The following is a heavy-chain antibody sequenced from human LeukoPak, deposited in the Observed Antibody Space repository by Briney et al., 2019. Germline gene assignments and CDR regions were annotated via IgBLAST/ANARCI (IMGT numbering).Heavy chain of an antibody. V-gene: IGHV1-24*01. Sequence: ASVKVSCKVSGYTLTELSMHWVRQAPGKGLGWMGGFDPEDGETIYAQKFQGRVTMTEDTSTDTAYMELSSLRSEDTAVYYCATVSLWVGSAFDIWGQGTMVTVSS. J-gene: IGHJ3*02. CDR1: GYTLTELS. CDR2: FDPEDGET. CDR3: ATVSLWVGSAFDI. D-gene: IGHD1-26*01.